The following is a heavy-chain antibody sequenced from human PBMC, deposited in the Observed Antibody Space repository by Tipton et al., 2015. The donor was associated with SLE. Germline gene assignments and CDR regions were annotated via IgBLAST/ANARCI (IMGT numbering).Heavy chain of an antibody. J-gene: IGHJ3*02. CDR1: GFSFANHG. CDR2: ITWNGGST. V-gene: IGHV3-20*01. Sequence: GSLRLSCAASGFSFANHGMNWVRQAPEKGLEWVSGITWNGGSTGYADSVKGRFTISRDNAKNSVFLHINSLRAEDTAFYHCARDRSYGAFDTWGQGTMVTVSS. D-gene: IGHD3-16*01. CDR3: ARDRSYGAFDT.